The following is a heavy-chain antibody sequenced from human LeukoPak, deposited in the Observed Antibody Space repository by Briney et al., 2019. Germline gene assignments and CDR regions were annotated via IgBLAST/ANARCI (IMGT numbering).Heavy chain of an antibody. CDR2: IRYDGSNK. J-gene: IGHJ4*02. CDR1: GFTFSSYG. D-gene: IGHD3-22*01. Sequence: GGSLRLSCAASGFTFSSYGMHWVRQAPGKGLEWVAFIRYDGSNKYYADSVKGRFTISRDNSKNTLYLQMNSLRAEDTAVYYCGKHSSGYRRGFDFWGQGTLVTVSS. CDR3: GKHSSGYRRGFDF. V-gene: IGHV3-30*02.